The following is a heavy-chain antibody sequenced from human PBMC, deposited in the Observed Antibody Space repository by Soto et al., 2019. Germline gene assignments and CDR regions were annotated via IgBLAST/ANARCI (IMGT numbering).Heavy chain of an antibody. CDR3: TTDRIQEAGYALDI. CDR2: IKSKTDGGTT. Sequence: EVQLVESGGGLVKPGGSLRLSCSASGFTFSNAWMSWVRQAPGKGLEWVGRIKSKTDGGTTDYAAPVKGRFTISRDDSTTTLCLQMNSLKTEDKAMYYCTTDRIQEAGYALDIGGHVTMVTVSS. V-gene: IGHV3-15*01. J-gene: IGHJ3*02. D-gene: IGHD5-18*01. CDR1: GFTFSNAW.